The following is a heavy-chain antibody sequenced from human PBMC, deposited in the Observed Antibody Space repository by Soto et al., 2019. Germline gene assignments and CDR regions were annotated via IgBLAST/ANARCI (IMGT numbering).Heavy chain of an antibody. CDR2: IYPSDSDT. CDR1: GYSFTSYW. D-gene: IGHD3-22*01. Sequence: PGESLKISCKGSGYSFTSYWIGWVRQMPGKGLEWMGLIYPSDSDTRYSPSFQGQVTISADKSISTAYLQWSSLKASDTAMYYCARGGDYYDSSGYSHYYYYGMDVWGQGTTVTVSS. V-gene: IGHV5-51*01. J-gene: IGHJ6*02. CDR3: ARGGDYYDSSGYSHYYYYGMDV.